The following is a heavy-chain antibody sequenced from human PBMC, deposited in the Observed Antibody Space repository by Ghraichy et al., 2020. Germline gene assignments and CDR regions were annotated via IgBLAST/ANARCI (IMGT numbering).Heavy chain of an antibody. CDR3: VRTGVATAGLDC. J-gene: IGHJ4*02. CDR1: GFTLSSYD. Sequence: GGSLRLSCSASGFTLSSYDMHWVRQAPGKGLEYVSAISSNGANTYYADSLKGRFTISRDNSKNTLYLQMSGLRADDTAVYYCVRTGVATAGLDCWGQGTL. V-gene: IGHV3-64D*09. D-gene: IGHD6-25*01. CDR2: ISSNGANT.